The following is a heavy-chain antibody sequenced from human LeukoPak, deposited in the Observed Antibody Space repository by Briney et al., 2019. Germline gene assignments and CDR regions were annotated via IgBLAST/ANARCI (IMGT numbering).Heavy chain of an antibody. CDR1: GYTFTAYY. J-gene: IGHJ5*02. CDR2: ISAYDGNT. CDR3: AREGAYDFWCGYQNWFDP. D-gene: IGHD3-3*01. V-gene: IGHV1-18*04. Sequence: GASVKVSCKPSGYTFTAYYMHLVRQAPGQGLEWMGWISAYDGNTNYAQKLQGRVTMTTDTSTSTAYMELRSLRSDDTAVYYCAREGAYDFWCGYQNWFDPWGQGTLVTVSS.